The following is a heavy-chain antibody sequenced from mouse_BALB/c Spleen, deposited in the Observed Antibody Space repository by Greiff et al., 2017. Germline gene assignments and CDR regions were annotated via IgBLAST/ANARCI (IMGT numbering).Heavy chain of an antibody. D-gene: IGHD1-1*01. CDR3: ARGITTVAHYYAMDY. Sequence: EVHLVESGGGLVKPGGSLKLSCAASGFTFSSYAMSWVRQTPEKRLEWVASISSGGSTYYPDSVKGRFTISRDNARNIQYLRMSSLRSEDTAMYYCARGITTVAHYYAMDYWGQGTSVTVAS. CDR2: ISSGGST. CDR1: GFTFSSYA. V-gene: IGHV5-6-5*01. J-gene: IGHJ4*01.